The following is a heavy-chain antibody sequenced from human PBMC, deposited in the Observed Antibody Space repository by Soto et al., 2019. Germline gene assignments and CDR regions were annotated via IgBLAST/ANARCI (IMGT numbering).Heavy chain of an antibody. Sequence: QVQLVQSGAEVKKPGASVKVSCKASGYTFTSYGISWVRQAPGQGLEWMGWISAYNGNTNYAQKLQGRVTMTTDTSTRTADMELRSLRSDDTAVYYCARYGEGYCSSTSCYFHYYYGMDVWGQGTTVTVSS. CDR3: ARYGEGYCSSTSCYFHYYYGMDV. CDR1: GYTFTSYG. V-gene: IGHV1-18*01. D-gene: IGHD2-2*01. CDR2: ISAYNGNT. J-gene: IGHJ6*02.